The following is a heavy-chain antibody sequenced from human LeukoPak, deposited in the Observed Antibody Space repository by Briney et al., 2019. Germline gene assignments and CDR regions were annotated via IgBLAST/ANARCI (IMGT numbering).Heavy chain of an antibody. J-gene: IGHJ2*01. CDR1: GFTFTTYA. CDR3: ARVAGAAYWYFDL. D-gene: IGHD6-25*01. Sequence: PGGSLRLSCAASGFTFTTYAMTWVRQAPGKGLEWVSSISGSGDVTNYADSVKGRFTTSRDNSKDTLYLQMNSLRAEDTAVYYCARVAGAAYWYFDLWGRGTLVTVSS. CDR2: ISGSGDVT. V-gene: IGHV3-23*01.